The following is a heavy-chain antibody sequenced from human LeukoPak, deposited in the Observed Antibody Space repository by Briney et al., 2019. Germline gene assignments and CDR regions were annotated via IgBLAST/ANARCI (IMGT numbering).Heavy chain of an antibody. V-gene: IGHV4-59*01. J-gene: IGHJ4*02. Sequence: SETLSLTCTVSGDSMYSYYWSWIRQPPGKGLEWIGYIYYTGNTNYNPSLKSRVTISGDTSKNQFSLKLTSVTAADTAVYYCARVGRYCGGDCYLDYWGRGTLVTVSS. CDR1: GDSMYSYY. D-gene: IGHD2-21*02. CDR2: IYYTGNT. CDR3: ARVGRYCGGDCYLDY.